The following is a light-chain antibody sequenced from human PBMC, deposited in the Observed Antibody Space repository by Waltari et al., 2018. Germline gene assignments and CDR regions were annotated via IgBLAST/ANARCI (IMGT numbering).Light chain of an antibody. V-gene: IGLV2-23*02. CDR2: EVS. Sequence: QSALTQPASVSGSPGQSITISCTGTSSDVGNYNFVSWYQQHPGKAPRLMIYEVSERPSGVSNRFSGSKSGNTASLTISGLQAEDEADYYCCSYAGNINLVFGVGTKLTVL. CDR3: CSYAGNINLV. CDR1: SSDVGNYNF. J-gene: IGLJ2*01.